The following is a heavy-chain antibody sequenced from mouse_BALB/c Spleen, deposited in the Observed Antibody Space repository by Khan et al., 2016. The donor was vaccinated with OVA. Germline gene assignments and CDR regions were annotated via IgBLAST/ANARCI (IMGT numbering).Heavy chain of an antibody. CDR3: SRGCDGYSSLYAMDY. J-gene: IGHJ4*01. Sequence: QVQLQQPGSGLVAPSQSLSITCTVSGFSLTSYGVHWVRQPPGKGLEWLVVIWSDGNTNYNSVLKSRLSISKDNSKSQVFLKMNSLQTDDTAIYYCSRGCDGYSSLYAMDYWGQGTSVTVSS. CDR1: GFSLTSYG. V-gene: IGHV2-6*02. CDR2: IWSDGNT. D-gene: IGHD2-3*01.